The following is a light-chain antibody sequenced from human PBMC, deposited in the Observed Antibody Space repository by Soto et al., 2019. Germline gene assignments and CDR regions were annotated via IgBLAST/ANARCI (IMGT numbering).Light chain of an antibody. CDR2: DAS. V-gene: IGKV1-5*01. CDR3: QHYGGLWT. CDR1: QSIGNR. Sequence: DIQMTQSPSTLSASVGDRITISCRASQSIGNRLAWYQQKPGTAPKVLIYDASTLESGVPLRFSGSGSGTNFILTISSLQPDDFATYYCQHYGGLWTFGLGTKVDIK. J-gene: IGKJ1*01.